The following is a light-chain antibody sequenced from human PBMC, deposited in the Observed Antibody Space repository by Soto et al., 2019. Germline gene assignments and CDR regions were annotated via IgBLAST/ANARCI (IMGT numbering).Light chain of an antibody. CDR1: SSDAGTYNL. V-gene: IGLV2-23*02. Sequence: QSVLTQPASVSGSPGQSITISCSGTSSDAGTYNLVSWYQQYPGKASRLMIYEVTKLPSGVSNRFSGSKSGNPASLTISGLQPEDEADYYCCSYAGSSSSIFGTGTKVTVL. CDR3: CSYAGSSSSI. J-gene: IGLJ1*01. CDR2: EVT.